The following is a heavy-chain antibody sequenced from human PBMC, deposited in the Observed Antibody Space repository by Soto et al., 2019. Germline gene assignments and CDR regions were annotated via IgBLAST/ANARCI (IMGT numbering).Heavy chain of an antibody. CDR3: ARHLAENRDY. D-gene: IGHD3-3*02. CDR1: GFTFSSYW. Sequence: EVQLVESGGGLVQPGGSLRLSCAASGFTFSSYWMHWVRQAPGKGLVWVSRINSDGSSTSYADSVKGRFTISRDNTKNTISLKMNCLRAEDTAVYYCARHLAENRDYCCQGTLVTVSS. V-gene: IGHV3-74*01. J-gene: IGHJ4*02. CDR2: INSDGSST.